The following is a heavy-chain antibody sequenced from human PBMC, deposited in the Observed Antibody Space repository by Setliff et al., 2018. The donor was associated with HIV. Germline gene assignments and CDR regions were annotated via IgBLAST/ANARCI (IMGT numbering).Heavy chain of an antibody. CDR2: IYTSGST. D-gene: IGHD1-7*01. CDR3: ARAGYYGTTSYWEYFQH. CDR1: GQSISGYY. J-gene: IGHJ1*01. Sequence: SETLSLTCAVYGQSISGYYWSWIRQTPGKGLEWIGHIYTSGSTNYNPSLTSRVTISVDTSKNQFSLKLSSVTAADTAVYFCARAGYYGTTSYWEYFQHWGQGALVTVSS. V-gene: IGHV4-59*10.